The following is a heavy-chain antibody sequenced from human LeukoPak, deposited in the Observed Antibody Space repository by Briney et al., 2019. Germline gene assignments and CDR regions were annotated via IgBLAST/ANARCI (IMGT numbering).Heavy chain of an antibody. CDR3: ARGPAYYDFWSGYYLDY. CDR1: GGSISSSSYY. J-gene: IGHJ4*02. CDR2: IYYSGST. Sequence: SETLSLTCTVSGGSISSSSYYWGWIRQPPGKGLEWIGSIYYSGSTYYNPSLKSRVTISVDTSKNQFSLKLSSVTAADTAVYYCARGPAYYDFWSGYYLDYWGQGTLVTVSS. D-gene: IGHD3-3*01. V-gene: IGHV4-39*01.